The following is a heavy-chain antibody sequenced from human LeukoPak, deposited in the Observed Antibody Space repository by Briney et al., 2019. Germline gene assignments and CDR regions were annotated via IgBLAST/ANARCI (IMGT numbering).Heavy chain of an antibody. CDR3: ASRHSKQQPYYYCMDI. Sequence: KPSETLSLTCTVSGDSISSGSYYWSLIRQPAGKGLEWIGRIYSNGDTKFNPSLKSRVTISLDTSKNQSSLKLSSAAAADTAVYYCASRHSKQQPYYYCMDIWGKGTTVTVSS. J-gene: IGHJ6*03. CDR1: GDSISSGSYY. CDR2: IYSNGDT. D-gene: IGHD6-13*01. V-gene: IGHV4-61*02.